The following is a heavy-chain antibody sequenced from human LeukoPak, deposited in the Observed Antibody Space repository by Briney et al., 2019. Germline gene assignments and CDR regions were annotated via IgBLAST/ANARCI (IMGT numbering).Heavy chain of an antibody. V-gene: IGHV1-69*05. Sequence: SVKVSCKASGGTFSSYAISWVRQAPGQGLEWMGGIIPIFGTANYAQKFQGRVTITTDESTSTAYMGLSSLRSEDTAVYYCATYSNYNPEHDAFDIWGQGTMVTVSS. D-gene: IGHD4-11*01. CDR1: GGTFSSYA. CDR2: IIPIFGTA. J-gene: IGHJ3*02. CDR3: ATYSNYNPEHDAFDI.